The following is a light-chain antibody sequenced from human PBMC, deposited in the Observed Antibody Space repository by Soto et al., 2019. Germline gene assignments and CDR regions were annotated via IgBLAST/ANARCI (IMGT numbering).Light chain of an antibody. Sequence: EIVLTQSPATLSLSPGERATLSCRASQSVSSYLAWYQQKRGQAPRLLIYDASNRATGIPARFSGSGSGTDFTLTISSLEPEDFAVYYCQQRTNWPPEATFGPGTKVDIK. CDR3: QQRTNWPPEAT. CDR1: QSVSSY. CDR2: DAS. J-gene: IGKJ3*01. V-gene: IGKV3-11*01.